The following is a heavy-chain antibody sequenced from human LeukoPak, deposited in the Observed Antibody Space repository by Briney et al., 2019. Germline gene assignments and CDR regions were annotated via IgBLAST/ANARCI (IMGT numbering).Heavy chain of an antibody. Sequence: SETQSLTCTVSGGSISSYYWSWIRQPAGKGLEWIGRIYTSGTTHYNPSLKSRVTMSVDTSKNQFSLKLSSVTAADTAVYYCARLSTVTTSFDYWGQGTLVTVSS. D-gene: IGHD4-17*01. CDR3: ARLSTVTTSFDY. CDR1: GGSISSYY. CDR2: IYTSGTT. V-gene: IGHV4-4*07. J-gene: IGHJ4*02.